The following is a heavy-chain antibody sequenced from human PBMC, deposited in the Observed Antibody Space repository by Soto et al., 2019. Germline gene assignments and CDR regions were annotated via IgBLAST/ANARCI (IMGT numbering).Heavy chain of an antibody. CDR1: GGSISSGDYD. CDR2: IYYTGSI. J-gene: IGHJ4*02. D-gene: IGHD2-21*02. CDR3: ARDRRCDDCRGYYFDY. V-gene: IGHV4-31*03. Sequence: QVQLQESGPGLVKPSQTLSLTCTVSGGSISSGDYDWSWIRQHPGKGLEWIGYIYYTGSIYYNPALMSRVTLSVATAKNQFSLKLSSVTAADTAVYYCARDRRCDDCRGYYFDYWGQGTLVTVSS.